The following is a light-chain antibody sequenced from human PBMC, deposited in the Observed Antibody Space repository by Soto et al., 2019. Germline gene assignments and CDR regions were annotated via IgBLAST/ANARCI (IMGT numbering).Light chain of an antibody. Sequence: EIVLTQSPGTLSLSPGERATLSCRASQSVSRNYLAWYQHKPGQAPGLVIYGASSRATGIPDRFSGSGSGTDFTLTISRLEPWDFAVYFCQQYGNSPWTFGQGTKVEIK. V-gene: IGKV3-20*01. CDR3: QQYGNSPWT. CDR1: QSVSRNY. CDR2: GAS. J-gene: IGKJ1*01.